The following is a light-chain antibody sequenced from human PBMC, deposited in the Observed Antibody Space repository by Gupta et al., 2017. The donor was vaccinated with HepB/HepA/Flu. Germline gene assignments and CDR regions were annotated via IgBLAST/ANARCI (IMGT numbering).Light chain of an antibody. CDR2: RNN. Sequence: HAGLTQTPSVSKGLRQTATVTCFGNSNNVGNEGAAWVLQHQGHPPKLVSYRNNDRPSGISERFSASRSGNTASLTITGLQPEDEGDYYCSAWDSSLSIVLFGGGTKLTVL. CDR3: SAWDSSLSIVL. V-gene: IGLV10-54*04. CDR1: SNNVGNEG. J-gene: IGLJ2*01.